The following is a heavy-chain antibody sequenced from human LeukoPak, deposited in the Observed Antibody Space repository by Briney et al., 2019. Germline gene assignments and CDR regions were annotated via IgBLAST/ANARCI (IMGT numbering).Heavy chain of an antibody. CDR3: ASQNTAMVYTYFDY. J-gene: IGHJ4*02. CDR2: IIPIFGTA. V-gene: IGHV1-69*13. CDR1: GGTFSSYA. Sequence: SVTVSCKASGGTFSSYAISWVRQAPGQGLEWMGGIIPIFGTANYAQKFQGRVTITADESTSTAYMELSSLRSEDTAVYYCASQNTAMVYTYFDYWGQGTLVTVSS. D-gene: IGHD5-18*01.